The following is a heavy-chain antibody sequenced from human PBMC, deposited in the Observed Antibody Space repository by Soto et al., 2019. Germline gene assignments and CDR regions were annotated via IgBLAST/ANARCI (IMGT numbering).Heavy chain of an antibody. J-gene: IGHJ4*02. V-gene: IGHV1-18*01. CDR2: ISAYNGNT. Sequence: VQLVQSGAEVKKPGASVKVSCKAYGYNFTSYGISWVRQAPGQGLEWMGWISAYNGNTNYAQKLQGRVTMTTDTSTSTAYRELRSLRSDDTAVYSCARDAAVGLFDYWGQGTLVTVSS. CDR3: ARDAAVGLFDY. CDR1: GYNFTSYG. D-gene: IGHD2-15*01.